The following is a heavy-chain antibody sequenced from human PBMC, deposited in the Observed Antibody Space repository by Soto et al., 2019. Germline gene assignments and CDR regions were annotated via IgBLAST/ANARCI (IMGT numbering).Heavy chain of an antibody. D-gene: IGHD2-2*01. J-gene: IGHJ5*02. Sequence: SETLSLTCTVSGGSISPYYWTWVRQPPGKGLEWIGYIYHSGSTNYNPSLKSRVTISVDRSKNQFSLKLSSVTAADTAVYYCARVPDRWGQGTLVTVSS. V-gene: IGHV4-59*12. CDR3: ARVPDR. CDR1: GGSISPYY. CDR2: IYHSGST.